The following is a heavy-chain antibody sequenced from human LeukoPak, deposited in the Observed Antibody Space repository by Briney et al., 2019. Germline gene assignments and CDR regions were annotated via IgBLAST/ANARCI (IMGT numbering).Heavy chain of an antibody. V-gene: IGHV4-4*09. CDR2: IYTTGTT. Sequence: SETLSLTCTVSGGSISGYYWSWIRQPPGKGLEWIGYIYTTGTTNYNPSLKSRVTISVDTSKNQFSLKLNFVTAADTVVYYCARHGGYSSSAAYWGQGALVTVSS. J-gene: IGHJ4*02. CDR1: GGSISGYY. CDR3: ARHGGYSSSAAY. D-gene: IGHD6-6*01.